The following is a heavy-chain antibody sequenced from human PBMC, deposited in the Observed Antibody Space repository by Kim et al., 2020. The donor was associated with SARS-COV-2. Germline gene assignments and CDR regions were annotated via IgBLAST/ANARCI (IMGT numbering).Heavy chain of an antibody. D-gene: IGHD3-10*01. CDR1: GGTFSSYA. Sequence: SVKVSCKASGGTFSSYAISWVRQAPGQGLEWMGGIIPIFGTANYAQKFQGRVTITADKSTSTAYMELSSLRSEDTAVYYCARAGRGPTYYYGSGSYSNWFDPWGQGTLVTVSS. V-gene: IGHV1-69*06. J-gene: IGHJ5*02. CDR2: IIPIFGTA. CDR3: ARAGRGPTYYYGSGSYSNWFDP.